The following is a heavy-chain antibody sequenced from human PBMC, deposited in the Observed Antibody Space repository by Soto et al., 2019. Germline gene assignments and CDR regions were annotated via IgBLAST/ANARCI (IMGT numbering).Heavy chain of an antibody. Sequence: GSSVKVSCTASGGTFSSYAISWVRQAPGQGLDWMGGIIPIFGTANYAQKFKGRVTITADESTRTAYMELSSLRSDGRDVYYGALQVIGRTKWERPSYDYYGMDIWGQGTTVTVSS. J-gene: IGHJ6*02. CDR1: GGTFSSYA. CDR3: ALQVIGRTKWERPSYDYYGMDI. V-gene: IGHV1-69*13. D-gene: IGHD1-26*01. CDR2: IIPIFGTA.